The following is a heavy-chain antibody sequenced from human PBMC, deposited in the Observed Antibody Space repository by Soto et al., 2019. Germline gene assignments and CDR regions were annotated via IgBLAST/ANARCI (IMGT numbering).Heavy chain of an antibody. Sequence: EVQLLKSGGGLVQPGGSLRLSCAASGFTFSSYAMSWVRQAPGKGLEWVSIIGVGGGDRYYPESVKGRFTISRDNSRDTLYLEMNSRRYEDTAVYYCARVRVGELVWGKGCLVTVSS. CDR1: GFTFSSYA. J-gene: IGHJ1*01. D-gene: IGHD3-10*01. CDR3: ARVRVGELV. CDR2: IGVGGGDR. V-gene: IGHV3-23*01.